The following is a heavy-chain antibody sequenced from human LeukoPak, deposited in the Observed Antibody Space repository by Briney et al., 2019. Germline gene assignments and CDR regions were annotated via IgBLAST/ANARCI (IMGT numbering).Heavy chain of an antibody. CDR3: ATGYSSGWYSSGVY. D-gene: IGHD6-19*01. V-gene: IGHV1-2*02. Sequence: ASVKVSCKASGYTFTGHYIHWVRQAPGQGLDWMGCINPNSGGTNYAQQFQGRATMTRDTSISTAYMELSSLRSDDTAVYYCATGYSSGWYSSGVYWGQGTLVTVSS. CDR1: GYTFTGHY. J-gene: IGHJ4*02. CDR2: INPNSGGT.